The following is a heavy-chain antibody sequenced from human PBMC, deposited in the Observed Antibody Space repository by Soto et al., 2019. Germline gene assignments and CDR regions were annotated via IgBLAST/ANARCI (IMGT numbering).Heavy chain of an antibody. Sequence: ASVKVSCKASGYTFTGYYMHWVRQAPGQGLQWMGWINPNSGNTNYAQKFQGRVTMTRDTSITTAYLDLSRLRSDDTAVYYCARTYRTSSRPSYGTDVWGQGTTVTVSS. CDR1: GYTFTGYY. V-gene: IGHV1-2*02. CDR3: ARTYRTSSRPSYGTDV. J-gene: IGHJ6*02. D-gene: IGHD6-6*01. CDR2: INPNSGNT.